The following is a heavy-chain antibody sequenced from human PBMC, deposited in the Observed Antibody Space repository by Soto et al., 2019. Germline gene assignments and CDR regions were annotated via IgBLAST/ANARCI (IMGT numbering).Heavy chain of an antibody. J-gene: IGHJ4*02. CDR1: GYSISSGYY. Sequence: ASETLSLTCSVSGYSISSGYYWGWIRQAPGKGLEWIGNIHHSGSTYYNPSLESRVTISIGTSKNQFSLRLTSVTAADTAIYYCARDISASDGDYWGQGTLVTVSS. D-gene: IGHD2-21*01. V-gene: IGHV4-38-2*02. CDR3: ARDISASDGDY. CDR2: IHHSGST.